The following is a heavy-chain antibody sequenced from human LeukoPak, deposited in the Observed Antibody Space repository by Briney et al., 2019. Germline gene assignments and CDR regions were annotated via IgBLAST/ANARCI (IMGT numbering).Heavy chain of an antibody. D-gene: IGHD6-19*01. J-gene: IGHJ3*02. CDR3: ARDWLYAFDI. V-gene: IGHV3-48*02. Sequence: GGSLGLSCAASGFTFSSYGMHWVRQAPGKGLEWISFIGTSSSAIYYADSVKGRFTISRDNAKNPLYLQMNSLRDGDTAVYYCARDWLYAFDIWGQGTMVTVSS. CDR2: IGTSSSAI. CDR1: GFTFSSYG.